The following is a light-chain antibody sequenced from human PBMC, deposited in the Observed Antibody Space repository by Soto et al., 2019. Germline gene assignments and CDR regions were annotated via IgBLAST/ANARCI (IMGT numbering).Light chain of an antibody. CDR2: GNN. CDR3: QSYDSSLSGNVV. CDR1: SSNIGAGYD. Sequence: QSVLTQPPSVSGAPGQRVTISCTGSSSNIGAGYDVHWYQQLPGTAPKLLIYGNNNRPSGVPDRFSGSKSDTSASLAITGLQAEDEADYYCQSYDSSLSGNVVFGGGTKLTVL. J-gene: IGLJ2*01. V-gene: IGLV1-40*01.